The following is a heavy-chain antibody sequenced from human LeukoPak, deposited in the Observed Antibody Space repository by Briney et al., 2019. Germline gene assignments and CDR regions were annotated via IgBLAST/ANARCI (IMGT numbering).Heavy chain of an antibody. D-gene: IGHD6-13*01. V-gene: IGHV4-39*01. Sequence: PSETLSLTCSVSGGSISSSTYYWGWIRQPPGKGLEWIGSIYYSGATYYSPSLKSRVTISIDTSKNQLSLRLSSVTAADTAVYYCARLIRAAAAPVEIDYWGQGTLVTVSS. CDR1: GGSISSSTYY. CDR3: ARLIRAAAAPVEIDY. J-gene: IGHJ4*02. CDR2: IYYSGAT.